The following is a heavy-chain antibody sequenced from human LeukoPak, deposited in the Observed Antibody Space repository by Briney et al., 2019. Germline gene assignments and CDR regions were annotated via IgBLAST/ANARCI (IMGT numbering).Heavy chain of an antibody. CDR1: GITLSNYS. J-gene: IGHJ4*02. D-gene: IGHD3-22*01. CDR2: ISGSGGAT. Sequence: GGSLRLSCAVSGITLSNYSMSWVRQAPGEGLEWVAGISGSGGATNYADSVKGRFTISRDNPKNTLYLQMNSLRVEDTAVYFCAKRGVVIRVILVGFHKEAYYFDSWGQGALVTVSS. CDR3: AKRGVVIRVILVGFHKEAYYFDS. V-gene: IGHV3-23*01.